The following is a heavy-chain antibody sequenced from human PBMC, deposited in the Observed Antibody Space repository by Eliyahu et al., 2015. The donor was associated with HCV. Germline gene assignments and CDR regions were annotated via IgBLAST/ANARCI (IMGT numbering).Heavy chain of an antibody. CDR1: GGSISSGDW. CDR3: ARDHKWNDAATWAFDI. CDR2: ISHSGST. J-gene: IGHJ3*02. Sequence: QVQLQESGPGLVTPSGTLSLTCAVSGGSISSGDWWNWVRQPPGKGLEWIGEISHSGSTNYEPSLKSRVTISVDKSRNQFSLRLSSVTAADTAVYYCARDHKWNDAATWAFDIWGQGTIVTVSS. D-gene: IGHD1-1*01. V-gene: IGHV4-4*02.